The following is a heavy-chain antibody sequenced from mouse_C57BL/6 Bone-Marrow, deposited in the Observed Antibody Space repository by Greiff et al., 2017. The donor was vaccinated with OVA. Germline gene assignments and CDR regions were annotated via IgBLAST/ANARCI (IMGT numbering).Heavy chain of an antibody. CDR2: INPSSGYT. J-gene: IGHJ2*01. CDR3: ARRGTTVGGYFDY. D-gene: IGHD1-1*01. Sequence: VMLVESGAELAKPGASVKLSCKASGYTFTSYWMHWVKQRPGQGLEWIGYINPSSGYTKYNQKFKDKATLTADKSSSTAYMQLSSLTYEDSAVYYCARRGTTVGGYFDYWGQGTTLTVSS. CDR1: GYTFTSYW. V-gene: IGHV1-7*01.